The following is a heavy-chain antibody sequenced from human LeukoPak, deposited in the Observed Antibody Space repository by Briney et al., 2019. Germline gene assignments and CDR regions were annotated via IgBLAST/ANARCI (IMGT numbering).Heavy chain of an antibody. J-gene: IGHJ6*02. V-gene: IGHV1-69*13. CDR3: ASAVYSNYYYYCGMDV. CDR1: GGTFSSYA. CDR2: IIPIFGTA. Sequence: SVKVSCKASGGTFSSYAISWVRQAPGQGLEWMGGIIPIFGTANYAQKFQGRVTITADESTSTAYMELSSLRSEDTAVYYCASAVYSNYYYYCGMDVWGQGTTVTVSS. D-gene: IGHD4-11*01.